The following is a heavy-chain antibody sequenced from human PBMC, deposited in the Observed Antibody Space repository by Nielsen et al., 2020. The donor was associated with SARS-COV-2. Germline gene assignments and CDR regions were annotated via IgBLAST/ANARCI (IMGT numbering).Heavy chain of an antibody. Sequence: ASVKVSCKASGYTFTSYAMHWVRQAPGQRLEWMGWINAGNGNTKYSQKFQGRVTITRDTSASTAYMELSSLRSEDTAVYYCARDLGVFGVVNQGHDYWGQGTLVTVSS. J-gene: IGHJ4*02. D-gene: IGHD3-3*01. CDR1: GYTFTSYA. CDR3: ARDLGVFGVVNQGHDY. CDR2: INAGNGNT. V-gene: IGHV1-3*01.